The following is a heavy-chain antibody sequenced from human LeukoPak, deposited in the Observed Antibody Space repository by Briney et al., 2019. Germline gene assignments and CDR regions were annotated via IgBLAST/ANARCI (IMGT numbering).Heavy chain of an antibody. Sequence: ASVKVSCKASGYTFTSYDINWVRQATGQGLEWMGWMNPNSGNTGYAQKFQGRVTMTRSTSISTAYMELSSLRSEDTAVYYCARGRITMVRGAHNPEDYWGQGTLVTVSS. V-gene: IGHV1-8*01. CDR2: MNPNSGNT. CDR3: ARGRITMVRGAHNPEDY. J-gene: IGHJ4*02. CDR1: GYTFTSYD. D-gene: IGHD3-10*01.